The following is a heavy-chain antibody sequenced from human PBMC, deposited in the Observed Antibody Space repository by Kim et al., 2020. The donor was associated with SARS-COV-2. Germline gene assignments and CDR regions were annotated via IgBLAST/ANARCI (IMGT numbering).Heavy chain of an antibody. Sequence: GGSLRLSCAASGFTFSSYAMTWVRQAPGQGLEWVSGINDSGGGTYYADSVKGRFTISRDNSKNTLYLQMNSLRAEDTAVYYCAKDCLGYSSGCANYWGQGTLVTVSS. CDR3: AKDCLGYSSGCANY. J-gene: IGHJ4*02. D-gene: IGHD6-19*01. CDR2: INDSGGGT. CDR1: GFTFSSYA. V-gene: IGHV3-23*01.